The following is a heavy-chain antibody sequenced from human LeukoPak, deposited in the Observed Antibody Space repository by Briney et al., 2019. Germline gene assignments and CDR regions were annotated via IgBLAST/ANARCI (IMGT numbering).Heavy chain of an antibody. Sequence: GRSLRLSCAASGFTFSSYGMHWVRQAPGKGLEWVAVISYDGSNKYYADSVKGRFTISRDNSKNTLYLQMNSLRAEDTAVYYCARENDYGSGSYWDRKLDFDYWGQGTLVTVSS. J-gene: IGHJ4*02. V-gene: IGHV3-30*03. CDR2: ISYDGSNK. CDR3: ARENDYGSGSYWDRKLDFDY. CDR1: GFTFSSYG. D-gene: IGHD3-10*01.